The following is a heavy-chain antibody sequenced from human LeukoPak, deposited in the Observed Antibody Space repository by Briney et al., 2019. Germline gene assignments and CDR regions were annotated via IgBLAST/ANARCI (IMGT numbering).Heavy chain of an antibody. CDR3: ATGIMIVEGISSDY. V-gene: IGHV1-24*01. CDR2: FDPEDGET. J-gene: IGHJ4*02. CDR1: GYTLTEIS. Sequence: ASVKVSCKVSGYTLTEISIHWVRQARGKGLEWMGGFDPEDGETIHAQNFQGRVTMTGDTSTDTAYMELSSLRSEDTAVYYCATGIMIVEGISSDYWGQGTLVTVSS. D-gene: IGHD3-22*01.